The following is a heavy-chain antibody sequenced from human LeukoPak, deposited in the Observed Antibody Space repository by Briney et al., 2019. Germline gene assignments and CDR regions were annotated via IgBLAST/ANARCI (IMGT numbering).Heavy chain of an antibody. CDR2: IYSGGST. J-gene: IGHJ6*03. Sequence: SGGSPRLSCAASGFTVSSNYMSWVRQAPGKGLEWVSVIYSGGSTYYADSVKGRFTISRDNSKNTLYLQMNSLRAEDTAVYYCARDFNYGSGSNYYYYMDVWGKGTTVTVSS. CDR1: GFTVSSNY. D-gene: IGHD3-10*01. V-gene: IGHV3-53*01. CDR3: ARDFNYGSGSNYYYYMDV.